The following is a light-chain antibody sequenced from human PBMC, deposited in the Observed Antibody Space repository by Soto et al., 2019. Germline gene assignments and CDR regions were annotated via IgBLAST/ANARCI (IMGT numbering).Light chain of an antibody. CDR1: EIITTRF. J-gene: IGKJ1*01. CDR2: GAS. CDR3: QQYSVSPWT. V-gene: IGKV3-20*01. Sequence: EIVLTQSPGTLSLSPGERATLSCRASEIITTRFIAWYPPKRGQAPRLVIWGASRRATGIPDRFSGSGSGTDFTLTVSRLEPEDFAVDYCQQYSVSPWTFGQGTRVESK.